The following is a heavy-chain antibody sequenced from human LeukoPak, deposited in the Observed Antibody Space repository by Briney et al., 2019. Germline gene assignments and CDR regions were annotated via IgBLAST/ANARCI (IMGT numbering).Heavy chain of an antibody. D-gene: IGHD3-10*01. CDR1: GGSVSSGSYY. V-gene: IGHV4-61*01. CDR2: IYYSGST. Sequence: SETLSLTCTVSGGSVSSGSYYWSWLRQPPGKGLEWIGYIYYSGSTNYNPSLKSRVTISVDTSKNQFSLKLSSVTAVDTAVYYCVRLWYNWFDPWGQGTLVTVSS. J-gene: IGHJ5*02. CDR3: VRLWYNWFDP.